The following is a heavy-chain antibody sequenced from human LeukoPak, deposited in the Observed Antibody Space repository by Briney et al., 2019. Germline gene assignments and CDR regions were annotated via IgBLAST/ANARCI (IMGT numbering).Heavy chain of an antibody. CDR3: ARVVLLAARRFDY. J-gene: IGHJ4*02. D-gene: IGHD6-6*01. CDR1: Y. V-gene: IGHV4-30-4*08. Sequence: YWIGWVRQMPGKGLEWIGYIYYSGSTYYNPSLKSRVTISVDTSKNQFSLKLSSVTAADTAVYYCARVVLLAARRFDYWGQGTLVTVSS. CDR2: IYYSGST.